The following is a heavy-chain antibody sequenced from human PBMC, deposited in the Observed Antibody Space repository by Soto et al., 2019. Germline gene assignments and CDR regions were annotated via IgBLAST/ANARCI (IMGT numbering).Heavy chain of an antibody. J-gene: IGHJ4*02. CDR2: ISGSGGST. CDR1: GFTFSSYA. CDR3: AKDSSGTGYDPGLFDY. V-gene: IGHV3-23*01. Sequence: GGSLRLSCAASGFTFSSYAMSWVRQAPGKGLEWVSAISGSGGSTYYADSVKGRFTISRDNSKNTLYLQMNSLRAEDTAVYYCAKDSSGTGYDPGLFDYWGQGTLVTGSS. D-gene: IGHD5-12*01.